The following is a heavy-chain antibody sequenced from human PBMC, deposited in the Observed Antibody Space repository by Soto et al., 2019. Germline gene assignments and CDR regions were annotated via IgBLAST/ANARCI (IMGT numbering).Heavy chain of an antibody. Sequence: GASVKVSCKASGYTFTSYDINWVRQATGQGLEWMGWMNPNSGNTGYAQKFQGRVTMTRNTSISTAYMELSSLRSEDTAVYYCARGLRNYGSGVRPPRADFDYWGQGTLVTVSS. CDR3: ARGLRNYGSGVRPPRADFDY. CDR2: MNPNSGNT. D-gene: IGHD3-10*01. V-gene: IGHV1-8*01. J-gene: IGHJ4*02. CDR1: GYTFTSYD.